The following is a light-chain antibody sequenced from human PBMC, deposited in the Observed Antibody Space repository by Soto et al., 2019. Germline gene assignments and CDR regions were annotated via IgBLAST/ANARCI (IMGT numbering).Light chain of an antibody. J-gene: IGKJ5*01. CDR3: GT. CDR1: QSVSSSY. Sequence: EIVLTQSPVTLSLSPGERATLSCRASQSVSSSYLAWYQQKPGQAPRLLIYGASSRATGIPDRFSGSGSGTDFTLTISRLEPEDFAVYYCGTFGQGTRLEIK. V-gene: IGKV3-20*01. CDR2: GAS.